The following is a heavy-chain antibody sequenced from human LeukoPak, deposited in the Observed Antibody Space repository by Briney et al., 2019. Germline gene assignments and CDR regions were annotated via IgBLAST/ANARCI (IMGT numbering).Heavy chain of an antibody. J-gene: IGHJ4*02. CDR2: IYSGGST. Sequence: GGSLRLSCAASGFTVSSYYMSWVRQAPGKGLEWVSVIYSGGSTYYADSVRGRFTISRDNSKNTLYLQMNSLRAEDTAVYYCAKDYCSGGSCYLFDYWGQGTLVTVSS. CDR3: AKDYCSGGSCYLFDY. V-gene: IGHV3-53*01. CDR1: GFTVSSYY. D-gene: IGHD2-15*01.